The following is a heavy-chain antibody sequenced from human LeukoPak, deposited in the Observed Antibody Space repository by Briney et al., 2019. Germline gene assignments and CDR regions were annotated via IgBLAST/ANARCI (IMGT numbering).Heavy chain of an antibody. J-gene: IGHJ5*02. Sequence: ASVKVSCKASGATFSSYAISWVRQAPGQGLEWMGGIIPIFGTANYAQKFQGRVTITTDESTSTAYMELSSLRSEDTAVYYCAREAGDIVVVPAASPLNWFDPWGQGTLVTVSS. CDR2: IIPIFGTA. CDR1: GATFSSYA. D-gene: IGHD2-2*01. V-gene: IGHV1-69*05. CDR3: AREAGDIVVVPAASPLNWFDP.